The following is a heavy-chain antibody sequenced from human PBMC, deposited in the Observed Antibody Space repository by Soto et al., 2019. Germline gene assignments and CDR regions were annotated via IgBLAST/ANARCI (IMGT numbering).Heavy chain of an antibody. D-gene: IGHD6-19*01. V-gene: IGHV3-23*01. CDR3: ARRDNSGWYSLDY. J-gene: IGHJ4*02. CDR1: RFIFSNYP. Sequence: EVQLLESGGGLVQPGGSLRLSCAVSRFIFSNYPMSWVRQAPGKGLEWVSSVSPSGSNTYYADSVKGRFTMSRDNSENRLHLQMNSLRAEDTAVYFCARRDNSGWYSLDYWGQGTLVTVSS. CDR2: VSPSGSNT.